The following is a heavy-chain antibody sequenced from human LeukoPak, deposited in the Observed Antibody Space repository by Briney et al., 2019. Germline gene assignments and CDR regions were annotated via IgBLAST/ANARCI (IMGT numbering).Heavy chain of an antibody. Sequence: GGCLSLSCTASGFTFSDSSMNWVRRAPGKGLEWLSYISSSSTTIYYADSVKGRFTISRDDAKNSLYLQMNSLRAEDTAVYYCARNLNTADDYWGQGILVTVSS. CDR1: GFTFSDSS. D-gene: IGHD5-18*01. V-gene: IGHV3-48*01. J-gene: IGHJ4*02. CDR2: ISSSSTTI. CDR3: ARNLNTADDY.